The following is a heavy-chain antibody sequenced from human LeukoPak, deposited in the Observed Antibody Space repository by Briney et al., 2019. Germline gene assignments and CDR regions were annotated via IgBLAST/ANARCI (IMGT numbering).Heavy chain of an antibody. Sequence: SETLSLTCTVSGGSISSYYWSWIRQPPGKGLEWIGYIYYSGSTNYNPSLKSRVTISVDTSKNQFSLKLSSVTAADTAVYYCARGTYYYDSSGYRNWFDPWGQGTLVTVSS. CDR3: ARGTYYYDSSGYRNWFDP. D-gene: IGHD3-22*01. CDR1: GGSISSYY. CDR2: IYYSGST. V-gene: IGHV4-59*12. J-gene: IGHJ5*02.